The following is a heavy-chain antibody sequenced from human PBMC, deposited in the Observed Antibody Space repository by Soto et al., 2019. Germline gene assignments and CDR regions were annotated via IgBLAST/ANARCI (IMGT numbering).Heavy chain of an antibody. CDR3: ARAGVGYCSSTSCYGFDY. Sequence: GGSLRLSCAASGFTFSSYWMHWVRQAPGKGLVWVSRINSDGSSTSYADSVKGRFTISRDNAKNTLYLQMNSLRAEDTAVYYCARAGVGYCSSTSCYGFDYWGQGTLVTVSS. CDR1: GFTFSSYW. CDR2: INSDGSST. J-gene: IGHJ4*02. D-gene: IGHD2-2*01. V-gene: IGHV3-74*01.